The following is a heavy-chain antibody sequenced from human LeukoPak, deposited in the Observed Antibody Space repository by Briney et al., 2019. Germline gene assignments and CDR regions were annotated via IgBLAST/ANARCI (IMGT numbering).Heavy chain of an antibody. Sequence: GGSLRLSCAASGFTVSSNYMSWVRQAPRKGLEWVSVIYSGGSTYYADSVKGRFTISRDNSKNTLYLQMNSLRAEDTAVYYCARERGGLYNWFDPWGQGTLVTVSS. D-gene: IGHD3-16*01. J-gene: IGHJ5*02. V-gene: IGHV3-53*01. CDR2: IYSGGST. CDR3: ARERGGLYNWFDP. CDR1: GFTVSSNY.